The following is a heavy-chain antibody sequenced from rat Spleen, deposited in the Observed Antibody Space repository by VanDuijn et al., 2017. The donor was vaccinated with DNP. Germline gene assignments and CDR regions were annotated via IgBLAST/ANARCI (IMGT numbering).Heavy chain of an antibody. J-gene: IGHJ1*01. D-gene: IGHD1-9*01. V-gene: IGHV5-25*01. Sequence: EVQLVESGGGLVQPGRSLKLSCAASGFTFSDYNMAWVRQAPTKGLEWVASISTSGDSTYYRGSVKGRFTISRDNAKSTLYLQIDSLRSEDTATYYCARLYYGYNPYWYFDFWGPGTMVTVSS. CDR3: ARLYYGYNPYWYFDF. CDR1: GFTFSDYN. CDR2: ISTSGDST.